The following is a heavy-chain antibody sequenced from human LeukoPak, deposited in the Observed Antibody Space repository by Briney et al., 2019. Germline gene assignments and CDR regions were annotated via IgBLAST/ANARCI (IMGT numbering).Heavy chain of an antibody. CDR1: GFVFGSYA. CDR3: AVRGGFPFDN. Sequence: GGSLRLSCVGSGFVFGSYAMNWVRQAPGKGLDWVSAISGSGVMTKYADSVRGRFTSSRDNTKNTLYLQMNSLRPEDTAVYYCAVRGGFPFDNWGQGTLVTVSS. J-gene: IGHJ4*02. D-gene: IGHD3-16*01. V-gene: IGHV3-23*01. CDR2: ISGSGVMT.